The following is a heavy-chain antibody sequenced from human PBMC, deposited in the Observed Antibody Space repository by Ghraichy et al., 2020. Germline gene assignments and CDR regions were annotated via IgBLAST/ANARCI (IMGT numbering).Heavy chain of an antibody. D-gene: IGHD4-23*01. CDR2: ITSSGKFI. CDR1: EFTLSSYS. J-gene: IGHJ6*02. Sequence: GGSLRLSCAASEFTLSSYSINWVRQAPGKGLEWISYITSSGKFISYADSVKGRFTVSRDNARNALYLQMNSLRGEDTAVYYCARGSRVVRFYYYDGMDVWGQGTTVTVSS. CDR3: ARGSRVVRFYYYDGMDV. V-gene: IGHV3-48*01.